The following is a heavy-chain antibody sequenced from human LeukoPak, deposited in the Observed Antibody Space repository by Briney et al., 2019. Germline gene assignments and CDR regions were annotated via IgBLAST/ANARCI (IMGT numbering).Heavy chain of an antibody. J-gene: IGHJ3*02. D-gene: IGHD1-1*01. CDR2: IQSDATYK. Sequence: PGGSLRLSCAASEFTFSSFGIHWVRQVPGKGLEWVAFIQSDATYKYYADSVRGRFSISRDNSKNTVYLQMNSLRAEDTAVYYCARGIAMTTLNALDIWGQGTMVTVSS. V-gene: IGHV3-30*02. CDR3: ARGIAMTTLNALDI. CDR1: EFTFSSFG.